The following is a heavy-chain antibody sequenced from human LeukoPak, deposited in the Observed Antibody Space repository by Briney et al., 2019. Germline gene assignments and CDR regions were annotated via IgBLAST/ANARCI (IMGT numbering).Heavy chain of an antibody. CDR2: IYYSGST. CDR1: GSSISSYY. J-gene: IGHJ4*02. V-gene: IGHV4-59*01. D-gene: IGHD2-8*01. CDR3: AAYTGYCTNGVCYDYDY. Sequence: PSETLSLTCTVSGSSISSYYWSWIRQPPGKGLEWIGYIYYSGSTNYNPSLKSRVTISVDTSKNQFSLKLSSVTAADTAVYYCAAYTGYCTNGVCYDYDYWGQGTLVTVSS.